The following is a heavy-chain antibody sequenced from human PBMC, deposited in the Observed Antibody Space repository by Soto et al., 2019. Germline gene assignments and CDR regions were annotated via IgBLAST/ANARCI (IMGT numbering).Heavy chain of an antibody. CDR3: AKWLRGWWYYWEC. CDR2: VPSTTIT. J-gene: IGHJ4*02. V-gene: IGHV3-23*03. D-gene: IGHD2-15*01. Sequence: PGGSLRLSWPASGFTFSDYALSWVRQAPGTGLEWVSLVPSTTITYYADAVQGRFTVSIEKSKNPLYLQMDSLRVEDTALYDWAKWLRGWWYYWECWGQGAMVTVSS. CDR1: GFTFSDYA.